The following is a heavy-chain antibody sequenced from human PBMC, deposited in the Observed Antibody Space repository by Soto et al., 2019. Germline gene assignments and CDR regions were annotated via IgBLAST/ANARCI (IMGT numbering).Heavy chain of an antibody. CDR2: IVPVFGSA. CDR1: GGDLKNYG. Sequence: QVQMVQSGAEVKKPGSSVKDSCKTSGGDLKNYGVSWVRQAPGQGLEWMGGIVPVFGSAKYGQIFQGRVTIAADDLTSTTYMELSGLKPEDTAIFYCAREIAATGFHFWGQGTLVIVSS. CDR3: AREIAATGFHF. D-gene: IGHD3-9*01. V-gene: IGHV1-69*12. J-gene: IGHJ4*02.